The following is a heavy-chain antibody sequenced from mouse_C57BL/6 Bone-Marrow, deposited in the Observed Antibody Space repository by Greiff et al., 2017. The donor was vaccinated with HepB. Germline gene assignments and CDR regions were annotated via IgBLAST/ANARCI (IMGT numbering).Heavy chain of an antibody. CDR3: ARTGDGHDRDD. CDR2: IYPGSGST. V-gene: IGHV1-55*01. Sequence: QVQLQQPGAELVKPGASVKMSCKASGYTFTSYWIPWVKQRPGQGLEWIGDIYPGSGSTNYNEKFKSKATLTVDTSSSTAYMQLSSLTSEDSAVYYGARTGDGHDRDDWGQGTTLTVAS. CDR1: GYTFTSYW. J-gene: IGHJ2*01. D-gene: IGHD2-2*01.